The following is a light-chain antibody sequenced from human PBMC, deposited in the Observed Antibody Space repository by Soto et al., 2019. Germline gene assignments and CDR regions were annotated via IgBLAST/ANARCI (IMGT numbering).Light chain of an antibody. CDR3: QQYGSSGT. CDR1: QSVGSSY. CDR2: DAS. J-gene: IGKJ1*01. Sequence: EIVFTQSPGRLSLSPGERATLSCRASQSVGSSYLAWYQQKPGQAPRLLIYDASNRATGIPDRFSGSGSGTDFTLTISRLEPEDFAVYYCQQYGSSGTFGQGTKVDIK. V-gene: IGKV3-20*01.